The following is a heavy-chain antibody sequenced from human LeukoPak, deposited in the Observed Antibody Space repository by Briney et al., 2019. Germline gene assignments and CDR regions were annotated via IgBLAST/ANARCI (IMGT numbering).Heavy chain of an antibody. D-gene: IGHD6-19*01. Sequence: SETLSLTCTVSGGSISSSSYYWSWIRQPAGKGLEWIGRVHTSGSTDYNPSLKSRVTMSVDTSKSQFSLKLISVTAADTAVYYCARDRRGSGWTNWFDPWGQGTLVTVSS. CDR2: VHTSGST. V-gene: IGHV4-61*02. CDR3: ARDRRGSGWTNWFDP. CDR1: GGSISSSSYY. J-gene: IGHJ5*02.